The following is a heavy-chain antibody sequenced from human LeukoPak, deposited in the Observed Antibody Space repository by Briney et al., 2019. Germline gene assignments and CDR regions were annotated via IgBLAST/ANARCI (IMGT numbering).Heavy chain of an antibody. CDR1: GGSFSGYY. V-gene: IGHV4-34*01. CDR3: ARVFWWFGEGPWFDP. Sequence: SETLSLTCAVYGGSFSGYYRSWIRQPPGKGLEWIGEINHSGSTNYNPSLKSRVTISVDTSKNQFSLKLSSVTAADTAVYYCARVFWWFGEGPWFDPWGQGTLVTVSS. D-gene: IGHD3-10*01. CDR2: INHSGST. J-gene: IGHJ5*02.